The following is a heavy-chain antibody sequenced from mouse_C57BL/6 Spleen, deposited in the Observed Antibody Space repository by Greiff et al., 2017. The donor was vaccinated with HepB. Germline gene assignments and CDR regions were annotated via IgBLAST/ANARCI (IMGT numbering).Heavy chain of an antibody. V-gene: IGHV5-4*01. D-gene: IGHD1-1*01. J-gene: IGHJ3*01. CDR1: GFTFSSYA. Sequence: EVMLVESGGGLVKPGGSLKLSCAASGFTFSSYAMSWVRQTPEKRLEWVATISDGGSYTYYPDNVKGRFTISRDNAKNNRYLQMSHLKSGDTAVYYCARDRYYGSSYGAWFAYWGQGTLVTVSA. CDR2: ISDGGSYT. CDR3: ARDRYYGSSYGAWFAY.